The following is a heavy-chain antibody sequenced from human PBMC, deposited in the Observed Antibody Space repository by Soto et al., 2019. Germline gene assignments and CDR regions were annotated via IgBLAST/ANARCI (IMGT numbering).Heavy chain of an antibody. V-gene: IGHV3-33*01. CDR3: AREQDY. CDR1: GFTFSSYG. J-gene: IGHJ4*02. CDR2: IWYDGSNK. Sequence: QVQLVASGGGVVQPGRSLRLSCAASGFTFSSYGMQWVRQAPGKGLEWVAVIWYDGSNKYYADSVKGRFTISRDNSKNTLYLQMNSLRSEDTAVYYCAREQDYWGQGTLVTVSS.